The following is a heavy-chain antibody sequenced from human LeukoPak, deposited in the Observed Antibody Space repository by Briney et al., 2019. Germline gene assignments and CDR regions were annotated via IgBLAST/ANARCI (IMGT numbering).Heavy chain of an antibody. V-gene: IGHV5-51*01. J-gene: IGHJ4*02. CDR2: IYPGDSDT. D-gene: IGHD6-19*01. CDR3: ARRIAVAGLIDY. CDR1: GHSFTSYW. Sequence: GECLKISCKGSGHSFTSYWISWVRQMPGKGLEWMGIIYPGDSDTRYSPSFQGHVTISADKSISTAYLQWSSLKASDTAMYYCARRIAVAGLIDYWGQGTLVTVSS.